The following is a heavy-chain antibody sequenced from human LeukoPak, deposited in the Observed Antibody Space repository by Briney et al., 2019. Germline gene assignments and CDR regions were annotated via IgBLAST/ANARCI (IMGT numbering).Heavy chain of an antibody. Sequence: GGSLRLSCAASGFTFSSYGMHWVRQAPGKGLEWVAVIWYDGSNKYYADSVKGRFTISRDNSKNTLYLQMNSLRAEDTAVYYCARRGYSYGSYFFDYWGQGTLVTVSP. CDR3: ARRGYSYGSYFFDY. D-gene: IGHD5-18*01. V-gene: IGHV3-33*01. CDR2: IWYDGSNK. CDR1: GFTFSSYG. J-gene: IGHJ4*02.